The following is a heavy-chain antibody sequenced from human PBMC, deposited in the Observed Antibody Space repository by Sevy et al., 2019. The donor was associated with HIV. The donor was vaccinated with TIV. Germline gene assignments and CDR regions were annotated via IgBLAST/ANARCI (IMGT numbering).Heavy chain of an antibody. D-gene: IGHD3-22*01. CDR1: GGSISSSSYY. J-gene: IGHJ6*04. Sequence: SETLSLTCTVSGGSISSSSYYWGWIRQPPGMGLEWIGSIYYSGSTYYNPSLKSRVTISVDTSKNQFSLKLSSVTAADTAVYYCARRGDYYDITYYYGMDVWGEGTTVTVSS. CDR2: IYYSGST. V-gene: IGHV4-39*01. CDR3: ARRGDYYDITYYYGMDV.